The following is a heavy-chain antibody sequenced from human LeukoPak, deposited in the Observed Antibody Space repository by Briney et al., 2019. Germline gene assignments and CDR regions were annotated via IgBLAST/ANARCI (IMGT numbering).Heavy chain of an antibody. V-gene: IGHV3-21*01. CDR3: ARLLSGSYYFDY. CDR1: GFTFSTYN. CDR2: ISSSRNYI. D-gene: IGHD2-15*01. Sequence: GGSLRLSCAASGFTFSTYNMNWVRQAPGKGLEWVSSISSSRNYIFYADSVKGRSTISRDNAKNSLYLQMNSLRVEDTAVYYCARLLSGSYYFDYWGQGTLVTVSS. J-gene: IGHJ4*02.